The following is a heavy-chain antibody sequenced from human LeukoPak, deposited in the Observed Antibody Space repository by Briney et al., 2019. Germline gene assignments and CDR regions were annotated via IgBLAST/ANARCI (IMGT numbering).Heavy chain of an antibody. CDR2: IYYSGST. D-gene: IGHD7-27*01. J-gene: IGHJ4*02. CDR1: GGFISSQY. Sequence: SETLSLTCIVSGGFISSQYWSWIPQPPGKGLEWMGYIYYSGSTNYNPSLKSRVTISVDTSKNQFSLRVTSVTAADTAVYYCARGGANWGWQFFDNWGQGSLVTVSS. CDR3: ARGGANWGWQFFDN. V-gene: IGHV4-59*11.